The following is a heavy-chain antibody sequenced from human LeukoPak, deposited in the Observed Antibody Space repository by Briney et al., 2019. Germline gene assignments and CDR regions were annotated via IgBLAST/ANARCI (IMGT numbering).Heavy chain of an antibody. Sequence: SETLSLTCTVSGGSISSGSYYWSWIRQPAGKGLEWIGRIYTSGSTNYNPSLKSRVTISVDTSKNQFSLKLSSVTAADTAVYYCASADGAYGGNLHYFDYWGQGTLVTASS. D-gene: IGHD4/OR15-4a*01. CDR1: GGSISSGSYY. CDR3: ASADGAYGGNLHYFDY. CDR2: IYTSGST. J-gene: IGHJ4*02. V-gene: IGHV4-61*02.